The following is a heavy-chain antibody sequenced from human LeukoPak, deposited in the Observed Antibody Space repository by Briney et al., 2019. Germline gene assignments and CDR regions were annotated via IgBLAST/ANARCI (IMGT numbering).Heavy chain of an antibody. CDR1: GFTFSSYA. Sequence: GGSLRLSCAASGFTFSSYAMNWVRQAPGKGLEWVSFISGSGDTTYYADSVKGRFTISRDSSKNTLYLQMNSLRAEDTAVYYCAKGQEYYYDSSGIIWGQGTLVTVSS. V-gene: IGHV3-23*01. J-gene: IGHJ4*02. CDR2: ISGSGDTT. CDR3: AKGQEYYYDSSGII. D-gene: IGHD3-22*01.